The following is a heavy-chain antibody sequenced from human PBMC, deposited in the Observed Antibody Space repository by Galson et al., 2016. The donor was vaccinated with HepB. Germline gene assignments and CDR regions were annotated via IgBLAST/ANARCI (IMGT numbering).Heavy chain of an antibody. CDR2: ISYNGYNK. J-gene: IGHJ4*02. CDR1: GFTFDTHA. V-gene: IGHV3-30-3*01. Sequence: SLRLSCAASGFTFDTHALHWVRQAPGKGLQWVAVISYNGYNKFYADSVKGRFTFSRDDSKNTVHLQMDSLRVEDTAVYYCTRDLLGSVITRSFIDYWGQGTLVTVSS. CDR3: TRDLLGSVITRSFIDY. D-gene: IGHD1-14*01.